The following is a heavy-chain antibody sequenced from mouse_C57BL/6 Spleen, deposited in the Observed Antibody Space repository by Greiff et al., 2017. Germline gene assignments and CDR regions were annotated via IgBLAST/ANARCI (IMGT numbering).Heavy chain of an antibody. CDR2: IHPNSGST. D-gene: IGHD2-4*01. CDR3: AREVYDFLYAMDY. CDR1: GYTFTSYW. J-gene: IGHJ4*01. Sequence: QVQLQQSGAELVKPGASVKLSCKASGYTFTSYWMHWVKQRPGQGLEWIGMIHPNSGSTNYNEKFKSKATLTVDKSSSTAYMQLSSLTSEDSAVYYCAREVYDFLYAMDYWGQGTSVTVSS. V-gene: IGHV1-64*01.